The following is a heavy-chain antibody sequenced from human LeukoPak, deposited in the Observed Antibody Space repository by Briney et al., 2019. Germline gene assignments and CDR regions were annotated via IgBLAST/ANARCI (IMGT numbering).Heavy chain of an antibody. J-gene: IGHJ4*02. Sequence: GGSLRLSCAASGFTFSSYNMNWVRQAPGKGLEWVSSITSGSSYIYYADSVKGRFTISRDNAKSSLYLQMNSLRVEDTAVYYCAKDLNWENYWGQGTLVTVSS. CDR1: GFTFSSYN. CDR2: ITSGSSYI. V-gene: IGHV3-21*01. D-gene: IGHD7-27*01. CDR3: AKDLNWENY.